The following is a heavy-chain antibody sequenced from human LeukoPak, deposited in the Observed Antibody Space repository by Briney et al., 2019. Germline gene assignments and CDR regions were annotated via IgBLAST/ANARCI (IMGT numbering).Heavy chain of an antibody. Sequence: GGSLRLSCAASGFTFSSYAMSWVRQAPGKGLEWVSAISDSGGSTYYADSVKGRFTISRDNSKNTLYLQMNSLRAEDTAVYYCAKGIAGYDAFDIWGQGTMVTVSS. D-gene: IGHD6-13*01. J-gene: IGHJ3*02. CDR3: AKGIAGYDAFDI. CDR2: ISDSGGST. V-gene: IGHV3-23*01. CDR1: GFTFSSYA.